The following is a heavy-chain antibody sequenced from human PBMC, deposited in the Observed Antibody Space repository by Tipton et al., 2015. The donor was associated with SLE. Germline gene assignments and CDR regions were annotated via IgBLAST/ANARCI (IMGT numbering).Heavy chain of an antibody. CDR1: GGSFSGYY. CDR3: ARVADTAMVESWFDP. V-gene: IGHV4-34*01. Sequence: LRLSCAVYGGSFSGYYWSWIRQPPGKGLEWIGEINHSGSTNYNPSLKGRVTISVDTSKNQFSLKLSSVTAADTAVYYCARVADTAMVESWFDPWGQGTLVTVSS. J-gene: IGHJ5*02. CDR2: INHSGST. D-gene: IGHD5-18*01.